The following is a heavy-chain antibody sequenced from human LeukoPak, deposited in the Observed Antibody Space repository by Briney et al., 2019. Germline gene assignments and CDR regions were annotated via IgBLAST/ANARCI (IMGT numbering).Heavy chain of an antibody. CDR3: ARHMRLYHYVDV. CDR2: IYPGDSDT. D-gene: IGHD3-16*01. Sequence: GESLKISCKGSGYTFTTYWIAWVRQMPGKGLERMGIIYPGDSDTRYSPSFQGQVTISADKSISTAYLQWSSLKASDTAMYFCARHMRLYHYVDVWGKGTTVTVSS. V-gene: IGHV5-51*01. J-gene: IGHJ6*03. CDR1: GYTFTTYW.